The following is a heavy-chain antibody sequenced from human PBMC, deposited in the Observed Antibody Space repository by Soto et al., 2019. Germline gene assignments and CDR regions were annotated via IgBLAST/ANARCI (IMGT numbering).Heavy chain of an antibody. V-gene: IGHV3-30-3*01. CDR2: ISYDGSNK. D-gene: IGHD5-12*01. Sequence: QVQLVESGGGVVQPGRSLRLSCAASGFTFSSYAMHWVRQAPGKGLEWVAVISYDGSNKYYAGSVKGRFTISRDNSKNTLYLQMKSLRAEDTAVYYCARDYYRFNSGYGFSMDVWGHGTTGTGSS. CDR1: GFTFSSYA. CDR3: ARDYYRFNSGYGFSMDV. J-gene: IGHJ6*02.